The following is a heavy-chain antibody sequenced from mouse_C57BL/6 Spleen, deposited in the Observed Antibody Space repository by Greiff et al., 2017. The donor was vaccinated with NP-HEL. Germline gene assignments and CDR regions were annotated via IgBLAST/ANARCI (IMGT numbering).Heavy chain of an antibody. CDR1: GFTFSSYA. J-gene: IGHJ2*01. D-gene: IGHD5-2*01. Sequence: EVQRVESGGGLVKPGGSLKLSCAASGFTFSSYAMSWVRQTPEKRLEWVATISDGGSYTYYPDNVKGRFTISRDNAKNNLYLQMSHLKSEDTAMYYCARENKYCFDYWGQGTTLTVSS. CDR3: ARENKYCFDY. V-gene: IGHV5-4*01. CDR2: ISDGGSYT.